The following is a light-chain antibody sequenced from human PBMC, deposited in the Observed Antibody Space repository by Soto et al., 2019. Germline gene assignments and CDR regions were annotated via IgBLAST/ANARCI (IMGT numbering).Light chain of an antibody. J-gene: IGKJ1*01. Sequence: DIQMTQSPSSQSASVGDSVTITCRASQSINSYLNWYQQKPGKAPKLLIYAASSLQSGVPSRFSGSGSETDFTLTISSLQPDDFATYYCQQGFSTPRTFGQGTRVDI. CDR2: AAS. CDR3: QQGFSTPRT. CDR1: QSINSY. V-gene: IGKV1-39*01.